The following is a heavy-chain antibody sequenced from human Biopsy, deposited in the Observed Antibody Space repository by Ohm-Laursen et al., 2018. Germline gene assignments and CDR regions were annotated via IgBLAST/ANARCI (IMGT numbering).Heavy chain of an antibody. V-gene: IGHV1-24*01. CDR1: GYTLTELS. CDR2: FAPENGKT. Sequence: ASVKVSCKVSGYTLTELSMHWVRQAPGRGLEWMGDFAPENGKTIYAQKFQGRVTMTEDTSTDTAYMELSSLRSEDTAVYYCAADINVWNVNYWGQGTQVTVSS. CDR3: AADINVWNVNY. D-gene: IGHD1-1*01. J-gene: IGHJ4*02.